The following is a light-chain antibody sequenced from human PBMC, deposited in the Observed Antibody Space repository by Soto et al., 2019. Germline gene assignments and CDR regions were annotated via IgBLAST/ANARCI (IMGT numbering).Light chain of an antibody. Sequence: QAVVTQPPSVSGAPGQRVTISCTGSSSNIGAGYDVHWYQQLPGTAPKLLIYGNSNRPSGVPDRFSGSKSGTSASLAITGLQAEDEADYYCQSYDSSLGGGVFGTGTKVTVL. CDR1: SSNIGAGYD. CDR2: GNS. CDR3: QSYDSSLGGGV. J-gene: IGLJ1*01. V-gene: IGLV1-40*01.